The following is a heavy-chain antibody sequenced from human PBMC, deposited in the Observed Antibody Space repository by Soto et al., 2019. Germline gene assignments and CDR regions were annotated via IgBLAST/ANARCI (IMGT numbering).Heavy chain of an antibody. CDR1: GGTFSSYT. V-gene: IGHV1-69*02. CDR2: IIPILGIA. Sequence: QVQLVQSGAEVKKPGSSVKVSCKASGGTFSSYTISWVRQAPGQGLEWMGRIIPILGIANYAQKFQGRVTITADKATTTAYMELSSLRSEDTAVYYSARVGMANGSWGQGTLVTVSS. D-gene: IGHD5-12*01. CDR3: ARVGMANGS. J-gene: IGHJ4*02.